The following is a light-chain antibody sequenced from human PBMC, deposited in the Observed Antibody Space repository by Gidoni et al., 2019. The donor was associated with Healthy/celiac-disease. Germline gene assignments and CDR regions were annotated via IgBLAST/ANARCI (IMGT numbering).Light chain of an antibody. CDR1: QGISNS. CDR3: QQYYSTPPT. CDR2: AAS. V-gene: IGKV1-NL1*01. Sequence: DIQMTTSPSSLSASVGDRVTITCRASQGISNSLAWYQQKPGKAPKLLLYAASRLESWVPSRFSGSGSGTDYTLTISSLQPEDFATYYCQQYYSTPPTFGRGTKVEIK. J-gene: IGKJ1*01.